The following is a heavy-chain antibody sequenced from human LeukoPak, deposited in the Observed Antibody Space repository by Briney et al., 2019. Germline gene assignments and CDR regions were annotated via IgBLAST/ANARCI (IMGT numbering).Heavy chain of an antibody. D-gene: IGHD6-19*01. CDR3: ARSVGPGIAVAGTGWFDP. CDR1: GGSISSGGYY. V-gene: IGHV4-31*03. J-gene: IGHJ5*02. CDR2: IYYSGST. Sequence: PSETLSLTCTVSGGSISSGGYYWRWIRQHPGKGLEWIGYIYYSGSTYYNPSLKSRVTISVDTSKNQFSLKLSSVTAADTAVYYCARSVGPGIAVAGTGWFDPWGQGTLVTVSS.